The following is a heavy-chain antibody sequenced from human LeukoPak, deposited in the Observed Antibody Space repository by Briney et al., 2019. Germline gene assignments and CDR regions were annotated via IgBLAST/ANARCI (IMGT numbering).Heavy chain of an antibody. CDR1: GYTFTSYA. D-gene: IGHD5-12*01. CDR3: ARVKDVVAMDY. J-gene: IGHJ4*02. Sequence: GASVKVSCKASGYTFTSYAMHWVRQAPGQRLEWMGWINAGNGNTKYSQEFQGRVTITRDTSASTAYMELSSLRAEDTAVYYCARVKDVVAMDYWGQGTLVTVSS. V-gene: IGHV1-3*03. CDR2: INAGNGNT.